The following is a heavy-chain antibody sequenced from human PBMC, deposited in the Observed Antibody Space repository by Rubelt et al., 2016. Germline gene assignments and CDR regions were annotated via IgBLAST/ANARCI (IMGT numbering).Heavy chain of an antibody. CDR1: GFTFGDYA. V-gene: IGHV3-30-3*01. J-gene: IGHJ4*02. Sequence: VQLVESGGGLVQPGGSLRLSCAASGFTFGDYAMSWFRQAPGKGLEWVAVTSYDDSDKHYADSVKGRFTISRDKFKNTLYLQMKSLRTDDTAVYYCARDLLFGGQGTLVTVSS. D-gene: IGHD2-15*01. CDR3: ARDLLF. CDR2: TSYDDSDK.